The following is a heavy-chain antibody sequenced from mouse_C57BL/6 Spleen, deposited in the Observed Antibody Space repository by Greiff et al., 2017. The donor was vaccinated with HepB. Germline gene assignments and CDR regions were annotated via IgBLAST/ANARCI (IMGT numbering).Heavy chain of an antibody. D-gene: IGHD2-3*01. CDR3: ERGGDGYFAGFAY. CDR2: INYDGSST. V-gene: IGHV5-16*01. J-gene: IGHJ3*01. CDR1: GFTFSDYY. Sequence: DVMLVESEGGLVQPGSSMKLSCTASGFTFSDYYMAWVRQVPEKGLEWVANINYDGSSTYYLDSLKSRLIISRDNAKNILYLPMSSLKSEDTATYYGERGGDGYFAGFAYWGQGTLVTVSA.